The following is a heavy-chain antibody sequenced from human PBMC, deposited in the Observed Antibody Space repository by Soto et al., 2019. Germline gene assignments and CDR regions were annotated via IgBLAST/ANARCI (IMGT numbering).Heavy chain of an antibody. Sequence: QVQLVQSAAEVGKPWASVKVSCKASGYTLTTIRLSWVRQAPGQGLEWMGWIRPHNGDTQYAQKFQGRVSMTADTSTTTAYMEVRSLRPDDTAVFYCVIDRSGWYDFCGQGTLVTVSS. CDR3: VIDRSGWYDF. D-gene: IGHD6-19*01. CDR2: IRPHNGDT. CDR1: GYTLTTIR. V-gene: IGHV1-18*01. J-gene: IGHJ5*01.